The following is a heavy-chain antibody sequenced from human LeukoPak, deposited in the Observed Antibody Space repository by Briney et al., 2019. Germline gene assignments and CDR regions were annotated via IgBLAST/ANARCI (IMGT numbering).Heavy chain of an antibody. CDR2: IKQDGSEK. D-gene: IGHD6-13*01. CDR1: GFTFSNYW. CDR3: ARDGIAAAGTFEDY. Sequence: GGSLRLSCAASGFTFSNYWMSWVRQAPGKGLEWVANIKQDGSEKYYVDSVKGRFTISRDSAKNSLYLQMNSLRAEDTAVYYCARDGIAAAGTFEDYWGQGTLVTVSS. V-gene: IGHV3-7*01. J-gene: IGHJ4*02.